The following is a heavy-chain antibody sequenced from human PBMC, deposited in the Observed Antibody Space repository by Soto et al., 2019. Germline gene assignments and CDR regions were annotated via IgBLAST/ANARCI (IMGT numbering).Heavy chain of an antibody. CDR3: ARDNTVPTSGWFDP. CDR2: IVPILGET. D-gene: IGHD4-17*01. V-gene: IGHV1-69*08. J-gene: IGHJ5*02. CDR1: GDTFSSYT. Sequence: QVQLVQSGAEVKKPGSSVKVSCKASGDTFSSYTISWVRQAPGQGLEWMGRIVPILGETNYAQKFQGRVTIIADKSTSTAYRELSSLRSEDTAVYYCARDNTVPTSGWFDPWGQGTLVTVSS.